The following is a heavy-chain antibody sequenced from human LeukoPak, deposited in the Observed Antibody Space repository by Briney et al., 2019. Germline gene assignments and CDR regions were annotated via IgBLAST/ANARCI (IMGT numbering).Heavy chain of an antibody. CDR3: TRDYFRTWDY. D-gene: IGHD1/OR15-1a*01. V-gene: IGHV3-7*01. CDR1: GLTFRSSW. J-gene: IGHJ4*02. CDR2: IKDDGTEK. Sequence: PGGSLRLSCAASGLTFRSSWMSWVRHLPGKGLKWLANIKDDGTEKYYLDSVKGRFNISRDNAKNSLFLQMNSLRPEDTAVYYCTRDYFRTWDYWGQGTLVTVSS.